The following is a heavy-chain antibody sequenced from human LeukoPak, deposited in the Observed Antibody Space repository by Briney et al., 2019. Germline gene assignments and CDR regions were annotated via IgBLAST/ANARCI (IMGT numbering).Heavy chain of an antibody. Sequence: GGSLRLSCAASGFIFSSSWMTWVRQAPGKGLEWVANIKRDGSEKYCVDSVKGRFTISRDNAKNSLCLQMNSLNAEDTAVYYCARQITSPSDAFDLRGQGTMVTVSS. CDR1: GFIFSSSW. V-gene: IGHV3-7*01. D-gene: IGHD3-10*01. CDR2: IKRDGSEK. J-gene: IGHJ3*01. CDR3: ARQITSPSDAFDL.